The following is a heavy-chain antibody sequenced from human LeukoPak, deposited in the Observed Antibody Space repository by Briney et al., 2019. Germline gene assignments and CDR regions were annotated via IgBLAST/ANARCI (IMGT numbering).Heavy chain of an antibody. CDR2: INHSGST. CDR3: ARGRGAVFY. D-gene: IGHD3-10*01. CDR1: GFTFSDYY. Sequence: PWGSLRLSCAASGFTFSDYYMSWIRQAPGKGLEWIGEINHSGSTNYNPSLKSRVTISVDTSKNQFSLKLSSVTAADTAVYYCARGRGAVFYWGQGTLVTVSS. V-gene: IGHV4-34*01. J-gene: IGHJ4*02.